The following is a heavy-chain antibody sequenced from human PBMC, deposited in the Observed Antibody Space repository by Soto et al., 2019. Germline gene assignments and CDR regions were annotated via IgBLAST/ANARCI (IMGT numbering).Heavy chain of an antibody. CDR2: ISYDGSNK. V-gene: IGHV3-30*18. CDR3: AKDRYSYGSFDY. Sequence: GSLRLSCAASGFTFSSYGMHWVRQAPGKGLEWVAAISYDGSNKYYADSVKGRFTISRDNSKNTLYLQMNSLRAEDTAVYYCAKDRYSYGSFDYWGQGTLVTVSS. D-gene: IGHD5-18*01. CDR1: GFTFSSYG. J-gene: IGHJ4*02.